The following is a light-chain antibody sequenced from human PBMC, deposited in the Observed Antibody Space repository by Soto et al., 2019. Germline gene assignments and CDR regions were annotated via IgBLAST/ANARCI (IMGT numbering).Light chain of an antibody. V-gene: IGKV3-15*01. J-gene: IGKJ2*01. CDR2: GAS. CDR3: QQYNNWPRT. Sequence: EIVMTQSPATLSVSPGERATLSCRASQSVSGNLAWYQQKPGQAPRLLIYGASTRATGIPARFSGSGSGTEFTLTNSSLQSEDFAVYYCQQYNNWPRTFGQGTKLEIK. CDR1: QSVSGN.